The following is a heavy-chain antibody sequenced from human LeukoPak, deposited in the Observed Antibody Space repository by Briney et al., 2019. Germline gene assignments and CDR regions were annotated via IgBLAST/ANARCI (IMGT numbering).Heavy chain of an antibody. Sequence: PGGSLRLSCVASGFTFSTYWMGWVRQAPGKGLEWVANINPDGSEKYYVDSVKGRFTISRDNAKNSLYLQMNSLRAEDTALYHCARRTIFGGFDYWGQGTLVTVSS. CDR3: ARRTIFGGFDY. CDR2: INPDGSEK. J-gene: IGHJ4*02. V-gene: IGHV3-7*03. CDR1: GFTFSTYW. D-gene: IGHD3-3*01.